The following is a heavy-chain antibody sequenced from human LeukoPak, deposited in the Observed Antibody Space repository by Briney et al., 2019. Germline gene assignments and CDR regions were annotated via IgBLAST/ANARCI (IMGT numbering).Heavy chain of an antibody. D-gene: IGHD1-1*01. J-gene: IGHJ4*02. Sequence: GGSLRLSCAASGFTFSSYAMSWVRQAPGKGLGWVSLLYTGGPTYYANSVEGRFTISRDDSKNTIYLQMNSLKAEDTAIYYCARGGVHYWNPRYWGQGTLVTVSS. CDR3: ARGGVHYWNPRY. V-gene: IGHV3-23*03. CDR2: LYTGGPT. CDR1: GFTFSSYA.